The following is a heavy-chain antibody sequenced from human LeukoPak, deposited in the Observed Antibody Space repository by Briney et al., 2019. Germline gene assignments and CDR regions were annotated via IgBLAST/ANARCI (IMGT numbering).Heavy chain of an antibody. CDR3: ARDHSSSWSNLDY. D-gene: IGHD6-13*01. Sequence: GGSLRLSCAASGFTFSSYGMHGVRQAPGKGLEWVAVIWYDGSNKYYADSVKGRFTISRDNSKNTMYLQMNSLRAEDTAVYYCARDHSSSWSNLDYWGQGTLVTVSS. V-gene: IGHV3-33*01. CDR2: IWYDGSNK. J-gene: IGHJ4*02. CDR1: GFTFSSYG.